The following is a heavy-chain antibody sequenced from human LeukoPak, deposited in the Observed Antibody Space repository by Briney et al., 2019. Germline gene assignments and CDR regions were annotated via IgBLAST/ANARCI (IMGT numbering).Heavy chain of an antibody. J-gene: IGHJ5*02. CDR3: AREAPFPRDWFDP. D-gene: IGHD2/OR15-2a*01. CDR1: GGSFSGYY. CDR2: INHSGST. V-gene: IGHV4-34*01. Sequence: SETLSLTCAVYGGSFSGYYWSWIRQPPGKGLEWIGEINHSGSTNYNPSLKSRVTISVDTSKNQFSLKLSSVTAADTAVYYCAREAPFPRDWFDPRGQGTLVTVSS.